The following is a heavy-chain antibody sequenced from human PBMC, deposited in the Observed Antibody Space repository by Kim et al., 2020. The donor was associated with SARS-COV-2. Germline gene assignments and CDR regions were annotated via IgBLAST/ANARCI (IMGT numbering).Heavy chain of an antibody. CDR1: GDSIRSYQ. Sequence: SETLSLTCTVSGDSIRSYQWSWIRQPPGKGLEWIGTVDFTGSAKYNPSLKSRVAISIDTSDSQFSLRLRSVTAVDTAVYYCARGSSVYYHPFDYWGQGALVAVSS. D-gene: IGHD3-22*01. V-gene: IGHV4-59*13. J-gene: IGHJ4*02. CDR3: ARGSSVYYHPFDY. CDR2: VDFTGSA.